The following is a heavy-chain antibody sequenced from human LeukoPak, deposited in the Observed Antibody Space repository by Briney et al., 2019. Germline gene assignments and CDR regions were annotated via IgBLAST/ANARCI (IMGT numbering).Heavy chain of an antibody. D-gene: IGHD2-15*01. J-gene: IGHJ5*02. Sequence: SETLSLTCTVSGGSISSSSYYWGWIRQPPGKGLEGIGSIYYSGSTYYNPSLKSRVTISVDTSKNQFSLKLSSVTAADTAVYYCARHSKDIVVVVAALNWFDPWGQGTLVTVSS. CDR1: GGSISSSSYY. CDR2: IYYSGST. CDR3: ARHSKDIVVVVAALNWFDP. V-gene: IGHV4-39*01.